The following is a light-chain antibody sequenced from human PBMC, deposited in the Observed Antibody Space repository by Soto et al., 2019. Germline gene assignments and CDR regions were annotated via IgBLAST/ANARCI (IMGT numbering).Light chain of an antibody. J-gene: IGKJ5*01. V-gene: IGKV1-39*01. Sequence: DIQMTQSPSSLSASVGDRVTITCRASQTIATFLNWYQQKPGKAPKLLIYGASTLQSGVPSRFSGSGSGADFTPTISSLQPEDSATYYCQLSHTTLTFGQGTRLEIK. CDR1: QTIATF. CDR2: GAS. CDR3: QLSHTTLT.